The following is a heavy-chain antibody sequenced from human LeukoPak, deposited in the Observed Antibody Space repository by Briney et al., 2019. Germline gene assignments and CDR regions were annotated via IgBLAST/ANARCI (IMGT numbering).Heavy chain of an antibody. CDR1: GFTVRSNY. CDR2: ISSSTNYI. J-gene: IGHJ5*02. V-gene: IGHV3-21*01. CDR3: ARDYTRTTGWFDP. Sequence: GGSLRLSCAASGFTVRSNYMNWVRQAPGKGLEWVSSISSSTNYIYYADSVKGRFTISRDNANNSLYLQMNSLRAEDTAVYYCARDYTRTTGWFDPWGQGTLVTVSS. D-gene: IGHD1-1*01.